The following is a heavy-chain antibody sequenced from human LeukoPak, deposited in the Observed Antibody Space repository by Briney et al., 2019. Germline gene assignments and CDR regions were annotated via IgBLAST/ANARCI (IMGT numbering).Heavy chain of an antibody. Sequence: KPSETLSLTCTVSGGSISSSSYYWGWIRQPPGKGLEWIGSIYYSGSTYYNPSLKSRVTISVDTSKNQFSLKLSSVTAADTAVYYCARSKYYYGSGSYYLWGQGTLVTVSS. CDR1: GGSISSSSYY. CDR2: IYYSGST. D-gene: IGHD3-10*01. CDR3: ARSKYYYGSGSYYL. J-gene: IGHJ5*02. V-gene: IGHV4-39*07.